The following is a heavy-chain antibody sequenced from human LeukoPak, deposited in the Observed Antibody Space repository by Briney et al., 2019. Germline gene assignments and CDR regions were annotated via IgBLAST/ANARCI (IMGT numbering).Heavy chain of an antibody. J-gene: IGHJ6*03. D-gene: IGHD3-22*01. CDR2: INHSGST. V-gene: IGHV4-34*01. CDR1: GGSFSGYY. CDR3: ARRFRYYYDSSGYYYYYYYMDV. Sequence: SATLSLTCAVYGGSFSGYYWSWIRQPPGKGLEWIGEINHSGSTNYNPSLKSRVTISVDTSKNQFSLKLSSVTAADTAVYYCARRFRYYYDSSGYYYYYYYMDVWGKGTTVTISS.